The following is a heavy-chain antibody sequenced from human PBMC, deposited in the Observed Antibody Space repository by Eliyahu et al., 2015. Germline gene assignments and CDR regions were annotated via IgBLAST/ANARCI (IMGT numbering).Heavy chain of an antibody. V-gene: IGHV1-69*01. D-gene: IGHD3-3*01. Sequence: QVQLVQSGAEVKKPGSSVKVSCXASGGTFISYSIDWVRQAPGQGLEWMGGIIPIFGTANYAQKFQGRVTITADESTTTAYMELSSLRSEDTALYYCARAFSHDFLSGYYYYWGQGTLVTVSS. CDR3: ARAFSHDFLSGYYYY. CDR1: GGTFISYS. CDR2: IIPIFGTA. J-gene: IGHJ4*02.